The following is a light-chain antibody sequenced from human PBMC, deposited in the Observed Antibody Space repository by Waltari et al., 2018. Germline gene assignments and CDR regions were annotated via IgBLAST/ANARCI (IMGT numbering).Light chain of an antibody. Sequence: VLTQSPGTLSLSPGERATLSCRASQRLTKNYLAWYQQKPGQAPRLLIYGASSRAAGIPDRFSGSGSGTDFTRTISRLEPDDFAVYYCQQYGSSIMYTFGQGTKLEIK. CDR1: QRLTKNY. CDR2: GAS. V-gene: IGKV3-20*01. J-gene: IGKJ2*01. CDR3: QQYGSSIMYT.